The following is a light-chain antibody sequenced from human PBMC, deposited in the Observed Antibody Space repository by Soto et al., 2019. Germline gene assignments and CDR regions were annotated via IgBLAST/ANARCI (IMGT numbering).Light chain of an antibody. J-gene: IGKJ5*01. CDR1: QSISSW. CDR3: QHGIT. CDR2: KAS. Sequence: DIQMTQSPSTLSASVGDRVTITCRASQSISSWLAWYQQKPGKAPKLLIYKASSLESGVPSRFSGSGSGTEFTLTISSLQPDDFATYYCQHGITFGQGTRLEI. V-gene: IGKV1-5*03.